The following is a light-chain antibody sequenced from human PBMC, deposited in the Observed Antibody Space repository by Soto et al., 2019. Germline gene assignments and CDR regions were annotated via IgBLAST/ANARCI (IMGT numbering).Light chain of an antibody. CDR1: QGIRND. CDR2: AIS. J-gene: IGKJ4*01. CDR3: LQDHTYPLT. Sequence: AIQMTQSPSSLSASVGDRVTMTCRASQGIRNDLGWYQQKPEKAPKLLIYAISGLQSGVPSRFSGSGSGTDFTLTISSLQPEDSATYYCLQDHTYPLTFGGGTKVDIK. V-gene: IGKV1-6*01.